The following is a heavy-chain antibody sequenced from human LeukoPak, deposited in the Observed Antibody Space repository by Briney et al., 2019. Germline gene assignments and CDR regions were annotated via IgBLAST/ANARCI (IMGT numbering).Heavy chain of an antibody. J-gene: IGHJ4*02. V-gene: IGHV4-31*03. CDR1: GGSISSGGYY. CDR3: AGWHSGYDLSESVDY. D-gene: IGHD5-12*01. CDR2: NYYSGST. Sequence: SETLSLTCTVSGGSISSGGYYWSWIRQHPGKGLEWIGYNYYSGSTYYNPSLKSRVTISVDTSKNQFSLKLSSVTAADTAVYYCAGWHSGYDLSESVDYWGQGTLVTVSS.